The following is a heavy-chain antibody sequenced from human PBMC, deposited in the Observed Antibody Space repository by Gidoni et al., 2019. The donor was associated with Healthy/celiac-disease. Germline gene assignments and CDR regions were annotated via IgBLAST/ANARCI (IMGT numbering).Heavy chain of an antibody. CDR2: IYYSGST. Sequence: QVQLQESGPGLVKPSETLSLTCTVSGGSISSYYWSWIRQPPGKGLEWIGYIYYSGSTNYNPSLKSRVTISVDTSKNQFSLKLSSVTAADTAVYYCARDGGRYYYDSSGYPRGAFDIWGQGTMVTVSS. V-gene: IGHV4-59*01. D-gene: IGHD3-22*01. J-gene: IGHJ3*02. CDR3: ARDGGRYYYDSSGYPRGAFDI. CDR1: GGSISSYY.